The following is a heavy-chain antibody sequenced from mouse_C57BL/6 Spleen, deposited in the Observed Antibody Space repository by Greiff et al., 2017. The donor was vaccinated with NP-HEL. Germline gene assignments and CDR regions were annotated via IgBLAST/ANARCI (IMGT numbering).Heavy chain of an antibody. D-gene: IGHD1-1*01. Sequence: QVQLKQSGAELVRPGTSVRVSCRASGSAFPNTLMGGVKQRPGQGLEWIGVINPGSGGTNYNEKVKGKATLTADKSSSTAYMQLSSLTSEDSAVYFCARLGPDYYYGSSYHWYFDVWGTGTTVTVSS. CDR3: ARLGPDYYYGSSYHWYFDV. V-gene: IGHV1-54*01. CDR2: INPGSGGT. CDR1: GSAFPNTL. J-gene: IGHJ1*03.